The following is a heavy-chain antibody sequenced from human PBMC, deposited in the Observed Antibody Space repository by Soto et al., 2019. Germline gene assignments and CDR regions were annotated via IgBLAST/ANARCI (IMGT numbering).Heavy chain of an antibody. CDR2: IYHSGST. J-gene: IGHJ6*03. CDR1: SGSISSGNW. V-gene: IGHV4-4*02. Sequence: QVQLQESGPGLVEPSGTLSLTCVVSSGSISSGNWWSWVRQPPGKGLEWIGDIYHSGSTNFNPSLKSRVTISVDKSKNQFSLKLNSVTAADTAVYYCARLPVDYYYMDVWGKGTTVTVSS. CDR3: ARLPVDYYYMDV.